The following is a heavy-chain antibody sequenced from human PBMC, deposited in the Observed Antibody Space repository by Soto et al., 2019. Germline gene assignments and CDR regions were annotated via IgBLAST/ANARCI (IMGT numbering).Heavy chain of an antibody. Sequence: EVQLVESGGGLVKPGGSLRLSCITSGFTFSSYSMNWVRQAPGKGLEWVSSISRTSSDIYYADSVKGRYTISRDNAQNSLYLQMRSLRAEDTAVYYCARDQVAVTGRFGLGFDFWGQGTLVTVSS. CDR1: GFTFSSYS. V-gene: IGHV3-21*01. J-gene: IGHJ4*02. CDR2: ISRTSSDI. CDR3: ARDQVAVTGRFGLGFDF. D-gene: IGHD6-19*01.